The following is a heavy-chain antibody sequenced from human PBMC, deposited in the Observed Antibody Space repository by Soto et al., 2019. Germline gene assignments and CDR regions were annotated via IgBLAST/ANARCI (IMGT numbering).Heavy chain of an antibody. D-gene: IGHD6-19*01. Sequence: ASVKVSCKASGYTFTSYDINWVRQATGQGLEWMGWMNPNSGNTGYAQKFQGRVTMTRNTSISTAYMELSSLRSEDTAVYFCARGPSSGWYYYWFDPWGQGTLVTVSS. CDR1: GYTFTSYD. CDR3: ARGPSSGWYYYWFDP. J-gene: IGHJ5*02. V-gene: IGHV1-8*01. CDR2: MNPNSGNT.